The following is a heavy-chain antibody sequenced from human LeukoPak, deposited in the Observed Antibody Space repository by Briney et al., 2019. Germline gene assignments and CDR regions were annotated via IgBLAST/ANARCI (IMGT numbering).Heavy chain of an antibody. CDR1: GFTFSSYA. D-gene: IGHD3-22*01. V-gene: IGHV3-30-3*01. CDR3: ARDGQSITMIVVVPYYYFDY. CDR2: ISYDGSNK. J-gene: IGHJ4*02. Sequence: GRSLRLSCAASGFTFSSYAMHWVRQAPGKGLEWVAVISYDGSNKYYADSVKGRFTISRDNSKNTLYLQMNSLRAEDTAVYYCARDGQSITMIVVVPYYYFDYWGQGTLVTVSS.